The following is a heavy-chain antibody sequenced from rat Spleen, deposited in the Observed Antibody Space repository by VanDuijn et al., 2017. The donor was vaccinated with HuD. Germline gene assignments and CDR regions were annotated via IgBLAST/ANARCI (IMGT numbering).Heavy chain of an antibody. Sequence: EVQLVETGGGLVQPGRSLKLSCVASGFTFSSYWMYWIRQAPTKGLEWVATISHDGSSTYYRDPEKGRFTISRDNAKSTLYLQMDSLRSEDTATYYCTRLYYSNWFAYWGQGTLVTVSS. V-gene: IGHV5-29*01. D-gene: IGHD1-1*01. J-gene: IGHJ3*01. CDR2: ISHDGSST. CDR3: TRLYYSNWFAY. CDR1: GFTFSSYW.